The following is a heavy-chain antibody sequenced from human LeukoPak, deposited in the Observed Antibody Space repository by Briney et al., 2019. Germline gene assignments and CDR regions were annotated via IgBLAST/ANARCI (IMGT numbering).Heavy chain of an antibody. CDR1: GYTFTSYG. D-gene: IGHD3-10*01. CDR3: ARTVTLSGSYYTGWFDP. CDR2: ISACNGNT. Sequence: ASVKVSCKASGYTFTSYGISWVRQAPGQGLEWMGWISACNGNTNYAQKLQGRVTMTTDTSTSTAYMELRSLRSDDTAVYYCARTVTLSGSYYTGWFDPWGQGTLVTVSS. J-gene: IGHJ5*02. V-gene: IGHV1-18*01.